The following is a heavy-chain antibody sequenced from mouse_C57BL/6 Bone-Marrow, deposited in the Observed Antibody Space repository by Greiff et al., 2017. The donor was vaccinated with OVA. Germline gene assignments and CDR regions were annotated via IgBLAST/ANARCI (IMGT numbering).Heavy chain of an antibody. CDR2: INPNNGGT. V-gene: IGHV1-18*01. J-gene: IGHJ2*01. CDR3: ARGKITTVVARSPYYFDY. Sequence: EVQLQESGPELVKPGASVKIPCKASGYTFTDYNMDWVKQSHGKSLEWIGDINPNNGGTIYNQKFKGKATLTVDKSSSTAYMELRSLTSEDTAVYYCARGKITTVVARSPYYFDYWGQGTTLTVSS. D-gene: IGHD1-1*01. CDR1: GYTFTDYN.